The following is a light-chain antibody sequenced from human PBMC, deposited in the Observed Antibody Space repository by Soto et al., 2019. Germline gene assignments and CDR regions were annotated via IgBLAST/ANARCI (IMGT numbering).Light chain of an antibody. CDR3: QSYDSSLSGCYV. Sequence: QSVLTQPPSVSGAPGQRVTISCTGSSPNIGAGYDVHWYQQLPGTAPKLLIYGNSNRPSGVPDRFSGSKSGTSASLAITGLQAEDEADYYCQSYDSSLSGCYVFGTGTKLTVL. CDR2: GNS. V-gene: IGLV1-40*01. CDR1: SPNIGAGYD. J-gene: IGLJ1*01.